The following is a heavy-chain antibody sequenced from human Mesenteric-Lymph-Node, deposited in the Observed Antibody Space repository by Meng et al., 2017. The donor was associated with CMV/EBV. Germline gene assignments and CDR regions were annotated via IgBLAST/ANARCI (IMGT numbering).Heavy chain of an antibody. Sequence: SETLSLTCAVSGGSISSSNWWSWVRQPPGKGLEWIGEIYHSGSTNYNPSLKSRVTISVDKSKNQFSLKLSSVTAADTAVYYCARVSPIAAAGSYNYYGVDVWGQGTTVTVSS. CDR1: GGSISSSNW. CDR3: ARVSPIAAAGSYNYYGVDV. D-gene: IGHD6-13*01. J-gene: IGHJ6*02. V-gene: IGHV4-4*02. CDR2: IYHSGST.